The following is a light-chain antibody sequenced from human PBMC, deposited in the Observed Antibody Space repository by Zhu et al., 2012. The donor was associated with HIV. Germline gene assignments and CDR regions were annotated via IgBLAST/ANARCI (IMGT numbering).Light chain of an antibody. J-gene: IGKJ1*01. CDR2: GPS. CDR3: QQYFRSPMT. CDR1: QSVGSTY. Sequence: SQSVGSTYLAWYQQKPGQALRLLIYGPSNRATGIPDRFSGSGSGTDFTLTISRLESEDFAVYYCQQYFRSPMTFGQGTKLEIK. V-gene: IGKV3-20*01.